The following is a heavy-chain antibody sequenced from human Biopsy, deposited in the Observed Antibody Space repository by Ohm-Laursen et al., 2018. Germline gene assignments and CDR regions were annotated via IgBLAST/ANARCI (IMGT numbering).Heavy chain of an antibody. CDR2: IYWSGTT. CDR3: ARDRFDLLTPNWFDP. Sequence: GTLSLTCTVSGASIRESSSYWNWVRQPPGKGLEWIGTIYWSGTTYYNPSLKSRVTISVDVSKNQFSLKLSSVTAADTAVYYCARDRFDLLTPNWFDPWGQGTLVTVSS. V-gene: IGHV4-39*07. D-gene: IGHD3-9*01. CDR1: GASIRESSSY. J-gene: IGHJ5*02.